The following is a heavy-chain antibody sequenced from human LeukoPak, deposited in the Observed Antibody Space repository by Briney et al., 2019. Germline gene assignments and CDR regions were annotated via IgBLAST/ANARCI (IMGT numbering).Heavy chain of an antibody. Sequence: ASVKVSCKASGYTFTGYYMHWVRQAPGQGLEWMGWINPNSGGTNYAQKFQGRVTMTRDTSISTAYMELSRLRSDDTAVYYCARDLGEGLAVATDYWGQGTLVTVSS. CDR3: ARDLGEGLAVATDY. CDR2: INPNSGGT. CDR1: GYTFTGYY. D-gene: IGHD6-19*01. V-gene: IGHV1-2*02. J-gene: IGHJ4*02.